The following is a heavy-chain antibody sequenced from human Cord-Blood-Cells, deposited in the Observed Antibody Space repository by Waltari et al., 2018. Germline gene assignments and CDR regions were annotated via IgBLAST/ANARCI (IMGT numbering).Heavy chain of an antibody. CDR2: MNSDGSST. V-gene: IGHV3-74*01. CDR1: GFTFSSYW. CDR3: ARFQCSSTSCYS. Sequence: EVQLVESGGGLVQPGGSLRLSCAASGFTFSSYWMHWVRQAPGKGLVWVSRMNSDGSSTSYADAVKGRFTISRDNAKNTLYLQMNSLRAEDTAVYYCARFQCSSTSCYSWGQGTLVTVSS. D-gene: IGHD2-2*02. J-gene: IGHJ1*01.